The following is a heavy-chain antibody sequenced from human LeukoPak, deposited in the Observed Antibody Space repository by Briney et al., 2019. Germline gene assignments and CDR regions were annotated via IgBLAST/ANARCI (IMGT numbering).Heavy chain of an antibody. D-gene: IGHD3-10*01. CDR1: GFTFSSYA. Sequence: GGSLRLSCAASGFTFSSYAMSWVRQAPGKGLEWVSAISGSGGSTYYADPVKGRFTISRDNSKNTLYLQMNSLRAEDTAVYYCAKDQGSHYYGSGSYPNYWGQGTLVTVSS. J-gene: IGHJ4*02. CDR3: AKDQGSHYYGSGSYPNY. CDR2: ISGSGGST. V-gene: IGHV3-23*01.